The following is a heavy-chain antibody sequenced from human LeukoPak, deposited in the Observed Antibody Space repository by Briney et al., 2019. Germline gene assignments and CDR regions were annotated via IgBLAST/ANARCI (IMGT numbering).Heavy chain of an antibody. V-gene: IGHV2-5*02. CDR1: GFSLSTSGVG. J-gene: IGHJ4*02. D-gene: IGHD6-13*01. CDR2: IYWDDDK. CDR3: AHIIWVRIAAAGMRCRGFDY. Sequence: SGPTLVKPTQTLTLTCTFSGFSLSTSGVGVGWIRQPPGKALEWLALIYWDDDKRYSPSLKSRLTITKDTSKNQVVLTMTNMDPVDTATYYCAHIIWVRIAAAGMRCRGFDYWGQGTLATVSS.